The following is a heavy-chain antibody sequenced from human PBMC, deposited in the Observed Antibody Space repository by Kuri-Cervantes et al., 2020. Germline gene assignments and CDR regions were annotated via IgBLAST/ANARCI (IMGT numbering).Heavy chain of an antibody. V-gene: IGHV3-21*01. Sequence: GESLKISCAASGFTFSSYSMNWVRQAPGKGLEWVSSISSSSSYIYYADSVKGRFTISRGNAKNSLYLQMNSLRAEDTAVYYCARGRQRLLYYWGQGTLVTVSS. CDR1: GFTFSSYS. CDR2: ISSSSSYI. CDR3: ARGRQRLLYY. D-gene: IGHD6-25*01. J-gene: IGHJ4*02.